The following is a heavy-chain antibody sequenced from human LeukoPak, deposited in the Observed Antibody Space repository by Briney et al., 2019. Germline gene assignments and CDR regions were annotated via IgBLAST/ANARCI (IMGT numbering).Heavy chain of an antibody. D-gene: IGHD5-12*01. CDR1: GFTFSDYY. V-gene: IGHV3-11*04. CDR2: ISSSGSTI. J-gene: IGHJ4*02. CDR3: ARDGLWEVATHIDY. Sequence: PGWSLRLSCAASGFTFSDYYMSWIRQAPGKGLEWVSYISSSGSTIYYADSVKGRFTISRDNAKNSLYLQMNSLRAEDTAVYYCARDGLWEVATHIDYWGQGTLVTVSS.